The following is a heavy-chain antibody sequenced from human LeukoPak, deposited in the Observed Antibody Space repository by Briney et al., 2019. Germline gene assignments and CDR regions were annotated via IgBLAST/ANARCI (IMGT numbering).Heavy chain of an antibody. CDR3: AKASFTIFGVVTPLDY. CDR2: ISGSGGST. V-gene: IGHV3-23*01. Sequence: GGSLRLSCAASGFTFSSYAMSWVCQAPGKGLEWVSAISGSGGSTYYADSVKGRFTTSRDNSKNTLYLQMNSLRAEDTAVYYCAKASFTIFGVVTPLDYWGQGTLVTVSS. CDR1: GFTFSSYA. D-gene: IGHD3-3*01. J-gene: IGHJ4*02.